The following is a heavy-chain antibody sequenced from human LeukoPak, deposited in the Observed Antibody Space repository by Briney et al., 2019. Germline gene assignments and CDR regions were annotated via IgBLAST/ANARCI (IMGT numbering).Heavy chain of an antibody. D-gene: IGHD4-23*01. CDR3: ARPLRRWKHAFDI. Sequence: PSETLSLTCAVYGVSFSGYYWSWIRQPPGKGLEWIGEINHSGSTNYNPSLKSRVTISVDTSKNQFSLKLSSVTAADTAVYYCARPLRRWKHAFDIWGQGTMVTVSS. J-gene: IGHJ3*02. CDR2: INHSGST. CDR1: GVSFSGYY. V-gene: IGHV4-34*01.